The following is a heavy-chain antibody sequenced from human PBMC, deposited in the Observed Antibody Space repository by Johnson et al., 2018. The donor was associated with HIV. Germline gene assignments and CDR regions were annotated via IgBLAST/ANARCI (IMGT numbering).Heavy chain of an antibody. CDR3: ARASDAFDI. J-gene: IGHJ3*02. Sequence: VQLVESGGGVVQPGGSLRLSCAASGFTFSNYAMSWVRQAPGKGLEWVAGISGSGANTYYADSVKGRFTISRDNSKNTLYLQMNSLRAEDTAVYYCARASDAFDIWGQGTMVTVSS. CDR2: ISGSGANT. CDR1: GFTFSNYA. V-gene: IGHV3-23*04.